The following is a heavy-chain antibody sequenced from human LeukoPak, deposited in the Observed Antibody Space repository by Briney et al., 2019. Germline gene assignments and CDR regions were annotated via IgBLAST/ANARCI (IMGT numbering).Heavy chain of an antibody. CDR1: GGSISSYY. Sequence: SETLSLTCTVSGGSISSYYWSWIRQPPGKGLEWIGYIYYSGSTNYNPSLKSRVTISVDTSKNQFSLKLSSVTAADTAVYYCARSTVTVGVNWFDPWGQGTLVTVSS. CDR2: IYYSGST. D-gene: IGHD4-17*01. CDR3: ARSTVTVGVNWFDP. V-gene: IGHV4-59*01. J-gene: IGHJ5*02.